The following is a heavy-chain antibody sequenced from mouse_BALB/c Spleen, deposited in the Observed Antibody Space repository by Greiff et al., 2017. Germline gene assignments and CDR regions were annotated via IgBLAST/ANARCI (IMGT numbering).Heavy chain of an antibody. J-gene: IGHJ2*01. Sequence: EVQLVESGGGLVQPGGSRKLSCAASGFTFSSFGMHWVRQAPEKGLEWVAYISSGSSTIYYADTVKGRFTISRDNPKNTLFLQMTSLRSEDTAMYYCARSDDYDHYFDYWGQGTTLTVSS. CDR2: ISSGSSTI. V-gene: IGHV5-17*02. CDR1: GFTFSSFG. CDR3: ARSDDYDHYFDY. D-gene: IGHD2-4*01.